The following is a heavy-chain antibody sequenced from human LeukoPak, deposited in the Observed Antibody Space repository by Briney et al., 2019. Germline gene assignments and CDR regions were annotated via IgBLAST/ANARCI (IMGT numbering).Heavy chain of an antibody. CDR2: ISSRDTYI. D-gene: IGHD2-2*01. V-gene: IGHV3-21*01. CDR1: GFTFTDYS. J-gene: IGHJ4*02. CDR3: ASWDIQYCNSTSYFPPPS. Sequence: GGSLRLSCAASGFTFTDYSMNWVRQAPGKGLEWVSSISSRDTYIYYADSVKGRFTISRDNAKSSLYLQMNSLRAEDTAVYYCASWDIQYCNSTSYFPPPSWGQGTLVTVSS.